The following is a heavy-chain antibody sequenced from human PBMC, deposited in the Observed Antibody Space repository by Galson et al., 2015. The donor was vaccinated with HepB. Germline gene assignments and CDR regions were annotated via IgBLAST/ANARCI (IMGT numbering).Heavy chain of an antibody. CDR2: MYYTGNT. CDR3: ARAAGDSSTYANEY. D-gene: IGHD5-18*01. J-gene: IGHJ4*02. Sequence: SETLSLTCTVSGASISSSLYYWVWIRQPPEKGLEWIGSMYYTGNTYYKSSLKSRVTISADMSKNQFSLKVNSVTAADTAVYYCARAAGDSSTYANEYWGQGTLVTVSS. CDR1: GASISSSLYY. V-gene: IGHV4-39*07.